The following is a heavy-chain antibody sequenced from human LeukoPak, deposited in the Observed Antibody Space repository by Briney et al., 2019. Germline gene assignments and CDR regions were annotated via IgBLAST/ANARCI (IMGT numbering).Heavy chain of an antibody. Sequence: ASVKVSCKASGGTFSSYTISWVRQAPGQGLEWMGIINPSGGSTSYAQKFQGRVTMTRDTSTSTVYMELSSLRSEDTAVYYCARCDYGSGSYLCGVDYWGQGTLVTVSS. CDR1: GGTFSSYT. CDR3: ARCDYGSGSYLCGVDY. J-gene: IGHJ4*02. V-gene: IGHV1-46*01. D-gene: IGHD3-10*01. CDR2: INPSGGST.